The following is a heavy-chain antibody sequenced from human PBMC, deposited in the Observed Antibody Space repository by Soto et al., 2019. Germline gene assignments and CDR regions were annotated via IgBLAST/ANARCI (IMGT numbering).Heavy chain of an antibody. V-gene: IGHV6-1*01. CDR2: TYYKSKWYN. J-gene: IGHJ4*02. CDR3: ATDTPAQRSYFYS. CDR1: GGSVSSNSVA. Sequence: SPTLSLPCAISGGSVSSNSVAWNWIRQSPSRGLEWLGRTYYKSKWYNDYAVSVKSRITINPDTSKNQFSLQLNSVTPEDTAVYYCATDTPAQRSYFYSWGQGTRVTVS.